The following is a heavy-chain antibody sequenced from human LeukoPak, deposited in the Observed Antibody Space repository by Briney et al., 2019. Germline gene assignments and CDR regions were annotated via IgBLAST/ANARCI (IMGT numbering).Heavy chain of an antibody. CDR3: ARVIHAWYYFDY. Sequence: SETLSLTCAVFGGSFSSYNWNWLRQSPRKGLEWIGEINHSGVTNYNPSLKSRLTISQDTSNNQFSVKLTSVTAADTAVYYCARVIHAWYYFDYWGQGILVTVSS. J-gene: IGHJ4*02. CDR1: GGSFSSYN. D-gene: IGHD2-2*01. V-gene: IGHV4-34*01. CDR2: INHSGVT.